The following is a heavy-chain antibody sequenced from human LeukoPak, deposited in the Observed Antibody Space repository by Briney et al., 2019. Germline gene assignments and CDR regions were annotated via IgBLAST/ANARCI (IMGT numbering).Heavy chain of an antibody. J-gene: IGHJ4*02. Sequence: SQTLSLTCTVSGASISSEGYYWSWIRPHPGKGLEWIGYIYYSGSTYYNPSLKSRVTMSVDTSNSQFSLKLRSVTAADTAVYYCARGKYYDSSTEYYFDYWGQGTLVTVSS. CDR2: IYYSGST. V-gene: IGHV4-31*03. CDR3: ARGKYYDSSTEYYFDY. D-gene: IGHD3-22*01. CDR1: GASISSEGYY.